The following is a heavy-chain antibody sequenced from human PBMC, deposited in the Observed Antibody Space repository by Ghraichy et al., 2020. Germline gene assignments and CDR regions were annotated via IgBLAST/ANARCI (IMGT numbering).Heavy chain of an antibody. D-gene: IGHD4-17*01. CDR2: ISGSGGST. CDR1: GFTFSSYA. CDR3: AKGAISAVTDPVELYWYFDL. J-gene: IGHJ2*01. Sequence: GGSLRLSCAASGFTFSSYAMSWVRQAPGKGLEWVSAISGSGGSTYYADSVKGRFTISRDNSKNTLYLQMNSLRAEDTAVYYCAKGAISAVTDPVELYWYFDLWGRGTLVTVSS. V-gene: IGHV3-23*01.